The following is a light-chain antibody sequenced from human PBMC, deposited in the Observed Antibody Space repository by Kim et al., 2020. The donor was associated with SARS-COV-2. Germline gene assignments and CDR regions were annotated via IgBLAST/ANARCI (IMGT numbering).Light chain of an antibody. CDR1: QTLMYTDGNTF. J-gene: IGKJ1*01. V-gene: IGKV2-30*01. Sequence: PAYISCMSSQTLMYTDGNTFVTWFHQRPGHSPSHLVYKVSSRDSGVPDRYSGSGSGTDFTLKISRVVAEDVGIYYCMQGTHWPPTFGQGTKVDIK. CDR3: MQGTHWPPT. CDR2: KVS.